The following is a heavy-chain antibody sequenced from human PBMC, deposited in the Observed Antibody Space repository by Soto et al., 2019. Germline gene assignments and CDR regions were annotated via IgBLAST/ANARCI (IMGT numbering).Heavy chain of an antibody. CDR3: AYLDMITFGGVIAPNDEFDI. CDR1: CFSISSGDYY. D-gene: IGHD3-16*02. Sequence: SETLSLTCPFSCFSISSGDYYWSWIRQPPGKGLEWIGYLYYSDNTYSNPSLKSRVAISWDTSKNQFSLKLSSVTAADTAVYYCAYLDMITFGGVIAPNDEFDIWGQGIMVTVS. V-gene: IGHV4-30-4*02. CDR2: LYYSDNT. J-gene: IGHJ3*02.